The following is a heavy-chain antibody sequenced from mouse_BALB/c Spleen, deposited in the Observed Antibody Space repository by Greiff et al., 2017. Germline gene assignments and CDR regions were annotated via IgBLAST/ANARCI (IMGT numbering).Heavy chain of an antibody. D-gene: IGHD2-10*02. V-gene: IGHV1-82*01. J-gene: IGHJ3*01. CDR3: ARGEYGAWFAY. CDR2: IYPGDGDT. CDR1: GYAFSSSW. Sequence: QVQLQQSGPELVKPGASVKISCKASGYAFSSSWMNWVKQRPGQGLEWIGRIYPGDGDTNYNGKFKGKATLTADKSSSTAYMQLSSLTSVDSAVYFCARGEYGAWFAYWGQGTLVTVSA.